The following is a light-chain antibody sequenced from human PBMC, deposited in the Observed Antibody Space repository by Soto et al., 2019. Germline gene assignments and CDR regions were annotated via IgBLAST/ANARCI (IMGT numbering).Light chain of an antibody. CDR2: DAS. CDR3: QQYDNLPFT. CDR1: QDINKY. Sequence: DIQMTQSPSSLSASVGDRVTITCQASQDINKYLNWYQQKVGKAPKLLIDDASNLETGVPSRFSGSGSGTDFNFTISSLQPEDIATYYCQQYDNLPFTFGPGNKVDIK. V-gene: IGKV1-33*01. J-gene: IGKJ3*01.